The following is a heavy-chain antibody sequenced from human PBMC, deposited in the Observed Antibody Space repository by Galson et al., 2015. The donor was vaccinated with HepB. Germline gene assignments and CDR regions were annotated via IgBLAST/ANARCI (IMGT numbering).Heavy chain of an antibody. Sequence: SLRLSCAASGFTFGNYAMNWVRQAPGKGLEWVSAISGSGGTTYYADSVKGRFTISRDNSKNTLYLQMNSLRAEDTAVYYCAKDQTSTVVVYYFDYWGQGTLVTVSS. D-gene: IGHD4-23*01. J-gene: IGHJ4*02. CDR1: GFTFGNYA. CDR3: AKDQTSTVVVYYFDY. V-gene: IGHV3-23*01. CDR2: ISGSGGTT.